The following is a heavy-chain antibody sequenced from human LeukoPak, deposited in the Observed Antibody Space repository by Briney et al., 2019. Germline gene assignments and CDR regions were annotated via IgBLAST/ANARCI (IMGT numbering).Heavy chain of an antibody. J-gene: IGHJ4*02. CDR1: GFTFSSYA. CDR3: ARGNYGDSSFDY. Sequence: TGGSLRLSCAASGFTFSSYAMSWVRQAPGKGLEWVSAISGSGGSTYYADSVKGRFTISRDNAKNSLSLQMSSLRAEDTAVYYCARGNYGDSSFDYWGQGTLVTVSS. CDR2: ISGSGGST. D-gene: IGHD4-17*01. V-gene: IGHV3-23*01.